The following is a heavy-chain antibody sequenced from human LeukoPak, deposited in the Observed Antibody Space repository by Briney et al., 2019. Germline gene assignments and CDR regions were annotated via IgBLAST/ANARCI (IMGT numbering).Heavy chain of an antibody. CDR2: IYSGGST. V-gene: IGHV3-53*01. J-gene: IGHJ4*02. D-gene: IGHD6-13*01. Sequence: GGSLRLSCAASGFTFSSNYMSWVRQAPGKGLEGVSVIYSGGSTYYADSVKGRFTIPRDNSKNTLYLQMNSLRAEDTAVYYCARSGSDSSSLTFDYWGQGTLVTVSS. CDR3: ARSGSDSSSLTFDY. CDR1: GFTFSSNY.